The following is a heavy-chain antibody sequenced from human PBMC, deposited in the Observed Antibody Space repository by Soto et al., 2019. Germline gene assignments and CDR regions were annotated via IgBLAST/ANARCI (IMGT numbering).Heavy chain of an antibody. J-gene: IGHJ6*02. D-gene: IGHD1-1*01. V-gene: IGHV1-69*06. CDR1: GGSFNNYV. Sequence: QVQLVQSGAEVKKPGSSVKVFCKASGGSFNNYVITWVRQAPGQGLEWLGGFIPMFGTSNYAEKFQGRVTITADKSTNTASMELSSLTSEDTAAYYCATSGLRRPHNPYRYYGLDVWGQGTTVTVSS. CDR2: FIPMFGTS. CDR3: ATSGLRRPHNPYRYYGLDV.